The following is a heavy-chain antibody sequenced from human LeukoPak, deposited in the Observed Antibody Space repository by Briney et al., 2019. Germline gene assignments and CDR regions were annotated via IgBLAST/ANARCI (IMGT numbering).Heavy chain of an antibody. V-gene: IGHV3-9*01. Sequence: GRSLRLSCAASGFTFDDYAMHWVRQAPEKGLEWVSGISWNSGSIGYADSVKGRFTISRDNAKNSLYLQMNSLRAEDTALYYCAKNYYDSSGYYGPVDYWGQGTLVTVSS. CDR3: AKNYYDSSGYYGPVDY. D-gene: IGHD3-22*01. CDR1: GFTFDDYA. CDR2: ISWNSGSI. J-gene: IGHJ4*02.